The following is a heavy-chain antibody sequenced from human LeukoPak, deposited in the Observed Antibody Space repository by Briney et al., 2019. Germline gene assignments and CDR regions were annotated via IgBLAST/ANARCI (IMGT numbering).Heavy chain of an antibody. CDR3: ARRQYSEDYYNGYVFDI. D-gene: IGHD1-26*01. CDR2: IYPGDSDT. J-gene: IGHJ3*02. CDR1: GYSFTSYW. Sequence: PGESLKISCKGSGYSFTSYWIGWVRQMPGKGLEWMGIIYPGDSDTRYSPSFQGQVTISADKSISTAYLQWSSLKASDTAMYYCARRQYSEDYYNGYVFDIWGQGTMVTVSS. V-gene: IGHV5-51*01.